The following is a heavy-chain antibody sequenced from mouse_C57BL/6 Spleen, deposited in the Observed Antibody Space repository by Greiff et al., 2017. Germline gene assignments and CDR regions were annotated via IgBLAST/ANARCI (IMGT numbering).Heavy chain of an antibody. CDR2: IDPSDSYT. D-gene: IGHD2-13*01. CDR3: ARGRLLGYFDY. Sequence: QVQLQQPGAELVMPGASVKLSCKASGYTFTSYWMHWVKQRPGQGLEWIGEIDPSDSYTNYNQKFKGQSTLTVDKSSSTAYMQLSSLTSEDSAVYYCARGRLLGYFDYWGQGTTLTVSS. CDR1: GYTFTSYW. J-gene: IGHJ2*01. V-gene: IGHV1-69*01.